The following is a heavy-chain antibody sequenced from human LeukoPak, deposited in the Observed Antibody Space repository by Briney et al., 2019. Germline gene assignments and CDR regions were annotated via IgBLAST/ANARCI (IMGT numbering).Heavy chain of an antibody. CDR2: IKQDGSEK. CDR3: ARKSLGIAAAGTFFGS. J-gene: IGHJ5*02. D-gene: IGHD6-13*01. CDR1: GFTFSRYW. V-gene: IGHV3-7*05. Sequence: GGSLRLSCAASGFTFSRYWMSWVRQAPGGGLEWVATIKQDGSEKYYVDSVKGRFTISRDNAKNSLSLQMNSLRAEDTAVYHCARKSLGIAAAGTFFGSWGQGTLVTVSS.